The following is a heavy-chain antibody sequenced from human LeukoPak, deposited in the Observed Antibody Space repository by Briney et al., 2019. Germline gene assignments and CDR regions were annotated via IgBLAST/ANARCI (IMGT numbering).Heavy chain of an antibody. CDR3: ARGVDCSSTSCYTRAFDI. Sequence: SETLSLTCTVSGGSISSSSYYWGWIRQPPGKGLEWIGSIYYSGSTYYNPSLKSRVTISVDTSKNQSSLKLSSVTAADTAVYYCARGVDCSSTSCYTRAFDIWGQGTMVTVSS. D-gene: IGHD2-2*02. V-gene: IGHV4-39*01. CDR2: IYYSGST. J-gene: IGHJ3*02. CDR1: GGSISSSSYY.